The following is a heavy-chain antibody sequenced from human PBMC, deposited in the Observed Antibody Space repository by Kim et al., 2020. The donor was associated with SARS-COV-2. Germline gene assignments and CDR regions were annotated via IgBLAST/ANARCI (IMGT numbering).Heavy chain of an antibody. CDR2: ISYDGSNK. Sequence: GGSLRLSCAASGFTFSSYAMHWVRQAPGKGLEWVAVISYDGSNKYYADSVKGRFTISRDNSKNTLYLQMNSLRAEDTAVYYCAREAFGELFRSYYYYYYGLDVWGQGTTVTV. D-gene: IGHD3-10*01. J-gene: IGHJ6*01. V-gene: IGHV3-30*04. CDR1: GFTFSSYA. CDR3: AREAFGELFRSYYYYYYGLDV.